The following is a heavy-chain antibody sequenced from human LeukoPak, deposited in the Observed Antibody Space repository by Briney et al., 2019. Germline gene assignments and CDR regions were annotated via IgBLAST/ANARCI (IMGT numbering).Heavy chain of an antibody. Sequence: GGSLRLSCAASGFTFSDYGLSWVRQAPGKGLEWVSAISGGGSATYYADSVKGRFTISRDNSKNTLFLQMNTLRADDTAVYYCAGGAGVYYYGMDVWGQGTSVTVSS. CDR1: GFTFSDYG. J-gene: IGHJ6*02. V-gene: IGHV3-23*01. CDR3: AGGAGVYYYGMDV. CDR2: ISGGGSAT.